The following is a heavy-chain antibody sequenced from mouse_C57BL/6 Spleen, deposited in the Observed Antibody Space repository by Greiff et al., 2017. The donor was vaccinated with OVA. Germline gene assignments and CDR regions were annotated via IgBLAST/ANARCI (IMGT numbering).Heavy chain of an antibody. D-gene: IGHD2-5*01. CDR2: IDPSDSYT. Sequence: QVQLQQSGAELVMPGASVKLSCKASGYTFTSYWMHWVKQRPGQGLEWIGEIDPSDSYTNYNQKFKGKSTLTVDKSSSTAYMQLSSLTSEDSAVYYCARGDSNWFAYWGQGTLVTVSA. CDR3: ARGDSNWFAY. V-gene: IGHV1-69*01. CDR1: GYTFTSYW. J-gene: IGHJ3*01.